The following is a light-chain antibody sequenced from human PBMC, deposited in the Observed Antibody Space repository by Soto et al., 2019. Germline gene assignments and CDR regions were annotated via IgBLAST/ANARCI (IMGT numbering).Light chain of an antibody. CDR1: SSDVGGYNF. CDR2: EVN. CDR3: SSYTTTTTRVV. J-gene: IGLJ2*01. Sequence: QLVLTQPASVSGSPGQSITISCTGTSSDVGGYNFVSWYQQHPGKAPKLMIYEVNNRPSGVSNRFSGSKSGNTASLTISGLQAEDEADYYCSSYTTTTTRVVFGGGTKLTV. V-gene: IGLV2-14*01.